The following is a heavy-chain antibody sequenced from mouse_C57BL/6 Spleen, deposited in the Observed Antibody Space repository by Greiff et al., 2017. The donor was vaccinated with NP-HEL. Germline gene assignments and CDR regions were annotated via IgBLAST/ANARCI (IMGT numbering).Heavy chain of an antibody. V-gene: IGHV1-4*01. Sequence: QVQLQQSGAELARPGASVTMSCKASGYTFTSYTMHWVKQRPGQGLEWIGYINPSSGYTKYNQKFKDKATLTADKSSSTAYMQRSSLTSEDSAVYYCALITTVDYFDYWGQGTTLTVSS. CDR1: GYTFTSYT. CDR3: ALITTVDYFDY. J-gene: IGHJ2*01. D-gene: IGHD1-1*01. CDR2: INPSSGYT.